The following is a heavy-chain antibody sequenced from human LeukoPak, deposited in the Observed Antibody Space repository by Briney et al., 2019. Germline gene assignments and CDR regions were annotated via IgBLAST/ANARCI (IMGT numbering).Heavy chain of an antibody. J-gene: IGHJ5*02. D-gene: IGHD2-2*01. CDR3: AHSVPGDSRYCSSTSCLREFDP. V-gene: IGHV2-5*01. Sequence: SGPTLVNPTQTLTLTCTFSGFSLSTSGVGVGWIRQPPGKALEWLALIYWNDDKRYSPSLKSRLTITKDTSKNQVVLTMTNMDPVDTATYYCAHSVPGDSRYCSSTSCLREFDPWGQGTLVTVSS. CDR2: IYWNDDK. CDR1: GFSLSTSGVG.